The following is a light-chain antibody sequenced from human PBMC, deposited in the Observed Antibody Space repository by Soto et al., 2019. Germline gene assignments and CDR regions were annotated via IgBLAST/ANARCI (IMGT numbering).Light chain of an antibody. V-gene: IGLV2-14*01. CDR2: EVN. Sequence: QSALTQAASVSESPGQSISLSCDGTSTDVGSHNYVSWYQQHPGKAPKLIIFEVNNRPSGVSHRFSGSKSGNTASLTISDLQGEDEADYYCSSYTTNNTVVFGGGTKLTVL. CDR1: STDVGSHNY. J-gene: IGLJ2*01. CDR3: SSYTTNNTVV.